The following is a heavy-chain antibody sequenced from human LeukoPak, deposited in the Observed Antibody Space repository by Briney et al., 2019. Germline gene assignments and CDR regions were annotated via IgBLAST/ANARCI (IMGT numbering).Heavy chain of an antibody. D-gene: IGHD1-26*01. CDR1: GFTFSSYW. J-gene: IGHJ5*02. Sequence: GGSLRLSCAASGFTFSSYWMHWVRQAPGKGLVWVSRINTDGGTTTYADSVKGRFTISRDNAKNTLYLQMSSLRAEDTAVYYCARGGSGIWNWFAPWGQETLVPVSS. CDR2: INTDGGTT. CDR3: ARGGSGIWNWFAP. V-gene: IGHV3-74*01.